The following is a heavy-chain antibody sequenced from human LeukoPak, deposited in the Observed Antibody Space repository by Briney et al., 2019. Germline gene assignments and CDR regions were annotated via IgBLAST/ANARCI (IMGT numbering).Heavy chain of an antibody. D-gene: IGHD5-24*01. CDR3: ARGYGDGYEDY. CDR2: IYYSGST. CDR1: GGSIRSYY. Sequence: SETLSLTCTVSGGSIRSYYWSWIRQPPGKGLEWIGYIYYSGSTNYNPSLKSRVTISVDTSRNQFSLKLSSVTAADTAVYYCARGYGDGYEDYWGQGTLVTVSS. V-gene: IGHV4-59*08. J-gene: IGHJ4*02.